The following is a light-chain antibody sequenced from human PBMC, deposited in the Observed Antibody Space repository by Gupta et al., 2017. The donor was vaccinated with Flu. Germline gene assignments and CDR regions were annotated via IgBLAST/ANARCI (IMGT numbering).Light chain of an antibody. Sequence: NLMLTQPHSVSESPGKTVSISCTRSSGRIASNYVQWYQQRPGKSHTTVIYEDYERPSGVPDRFSGSIDTSSSSASLTISGLEIEDEADYYCQTYDDNKNVVFGGGTKLTVL. J-gene: IGLJ3*02. CDR2: EDY. V-gene: IGLV6-57*01. CDR3: QTYDDNKNVV. CDR1: SGRIASNY.